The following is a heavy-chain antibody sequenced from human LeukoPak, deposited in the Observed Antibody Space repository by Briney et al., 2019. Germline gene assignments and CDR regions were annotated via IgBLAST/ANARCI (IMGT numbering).Heavy chain of an antibody. V-gene: IGHV1-46*01. CDR3: ARGHYGSGIHQGAFDI. CDR1: AYTFTSYY. J-gene: IGHJ3*02. Sequence: ASVKVSCKASAYTFTSYYMHWVRQAPGQGLEWMGIINPRDGSTTYAQNFQGRVTMTRDTSTSTLYMELSSLRSEDTAVYYCARGHYGSGIHQGAFDIWGQGTIVTVSS. D-gene: IGHD3-10*01. CDR2: INPRDGST.